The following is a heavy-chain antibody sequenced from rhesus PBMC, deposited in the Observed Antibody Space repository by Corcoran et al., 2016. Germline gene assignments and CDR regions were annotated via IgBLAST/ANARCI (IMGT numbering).Heavy chain of an antibody. D-gene: IGHD6-25*01. V-gene: IGHV3-201*01. J-gene: IGHJ4*01. CDR1: GFTFDDYA. CDR2: ISWSVGST. Sequence: EVQLVESGGGVVQPGGSLRLSCAASGFTFDDYAMHWVRQAPGKGLEWGSGISWSVGSTHDADSVKGKFTISRDNAKNSLDLQMGSLRAEDTALYYCARESFPGIAAAGNFDYWGQGVLVTVSS. CDR3: ARESFPGIAAAGNFDY.